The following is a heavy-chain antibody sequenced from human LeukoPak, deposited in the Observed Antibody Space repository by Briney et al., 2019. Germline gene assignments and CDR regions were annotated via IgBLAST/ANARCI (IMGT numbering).Heavy chain of an antibody. CDR1: GYTLPELF. V-gene: IGHV1-24*01. CDR3: ATVEAGRITMVRGVIITGDYFDY. D-gene: IGHD3-10*01. Sequence: SSVNVSCKVSGYTLPELFMHWVRQAPGKGLAGMGGFDPEDGETNYPQKFQGRVTMTEDTSTDTAYMELSSLRSEDTAVYYCATVEAGRITMVRGVIITGDYFDYWDQATLVTVSS. CDR2: FDPEDGET. J-gene: IGHJ4*02.